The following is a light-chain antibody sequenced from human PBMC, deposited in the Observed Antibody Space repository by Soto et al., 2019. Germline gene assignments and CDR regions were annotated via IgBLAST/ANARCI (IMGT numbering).Light chain of an antibody. CDR3: QQRSNWPPL. CDR1: QSVSSY. CDR2: DAC. Sequence: EIVLTQSPATLSLSPGERATLSCRASQSVSSYLAWYQQKPGQAPRLLIYDACNRATGIPARFSGSGSGTDFTLTISSLEPEDFALYYCQQRSNWPPLFGPGTKVDIK. V-gene: IGKV3-11*01. J-gene: IGKJ3*01.